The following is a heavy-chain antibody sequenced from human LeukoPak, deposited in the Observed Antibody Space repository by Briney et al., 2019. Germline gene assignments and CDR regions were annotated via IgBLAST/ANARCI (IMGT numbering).Heavy chain of an antibody. Sequence: GASVKVSCKASGYTFTSYAMNWVRQAPGQGLEWMGWINTNTGNPTYAQGFTGRFVFSLDTSVSTAYLQISSLKAEDTAVYYCARYYYGSGSYSHFDYWGQGTLVTVSS. CDR2: INTNTGNP. D-gene: IGHD3-10*01. CDR3: ARYYYGSGSYSHFDY. J-gene: IGHJ4*02. V-gene: IGHV7-4-1*02. CDR1: GYTFTSYA.